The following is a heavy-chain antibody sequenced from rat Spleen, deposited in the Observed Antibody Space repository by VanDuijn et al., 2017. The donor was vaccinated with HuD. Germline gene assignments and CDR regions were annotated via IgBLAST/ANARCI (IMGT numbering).Heavy chain of an antibody. J-gene: IGHJ2*01. CDR3: ARSSYYYSGPFDY. D-gene: IGHD1-1*01. V-gene: IGHV5-25*01. Sequence: EVQLVESGGGLVQPGRSMKLSCAASGFTFSNYDMAWVRQAPTKGLERITSISYDGSTDYNRDSVKGRLTSSRANAKSTVYLQVDSLRSEGTATYYCARSSYYYSGPFDYWGQGVMVTVSS. CDR2: ISYDGSTD. CDR1: GFTFSNYD.